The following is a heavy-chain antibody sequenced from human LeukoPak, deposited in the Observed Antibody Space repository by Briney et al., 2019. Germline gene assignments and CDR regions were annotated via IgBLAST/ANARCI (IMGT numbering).Heavy chain of an antibody. D-gene: IGHD6-6*01. J-gene: IGHJ4*02. V-gene: IGHV3-23*01. CDR1: GFTFSSYA. Sequence: PGGSLRLSCAASGFTFSSYAMSWVRQAPRKGLEWVSAISGSGDSTYYADSVKGRFTVSRDNSKNTLYLQMNSLRAEDTAVSYCAKSATSQLVALDYWGQGTLVTVAS. CDR2: ISGSGDST. CDR3: AKSATSQLVALDY.